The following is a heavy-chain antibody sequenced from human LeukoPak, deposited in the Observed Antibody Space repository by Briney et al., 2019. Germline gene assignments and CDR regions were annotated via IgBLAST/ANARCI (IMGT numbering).Heavy chain of an antibody. Sequence: ASVKVSCKASEYTFTSYDINWVRQATGQGLEWMGWMNPNSGNTGYAQKFQGRVTMTRVTSISTAYMELNNLTSEDTAVYHCARGSWGEIAGRKSFEFWGQGSLVTVSS. V-gene: IGHV1-8*01. D-gene: IGHD6-6*01. CDR1: EYTFTSYD. CDR2: MNPNSGNT. J-gene: IGHJ4*02. CDR3: ARGSWGEIAGRKSFEF.